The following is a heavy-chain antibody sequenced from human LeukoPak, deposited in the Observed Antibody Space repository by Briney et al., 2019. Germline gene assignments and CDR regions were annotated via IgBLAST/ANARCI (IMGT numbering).Heavy chain of an antibody. D-gene: IGHD2-15*01. Sequence: SETLSLTCTVSGGSISSSSYYWGWIRQPPGKGLEWIGTISYSGTTYYNPSLKSRVTMSLDTSKKQFSLKMDSVTAADTAVYYCARDMTNRWFYYWGQGTLVTVSS. V-gene: IGHV4-39*07. CDR1: GGSISSSSYY. J-gene: IGHJ4*02. CDR3: ARDMTNRWFYY. CDR2: ISYSGTT.